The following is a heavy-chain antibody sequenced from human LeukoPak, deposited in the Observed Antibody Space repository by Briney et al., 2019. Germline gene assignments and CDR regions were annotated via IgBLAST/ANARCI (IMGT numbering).Heavy chain of an antibody. J-gene: IGHJ2*01. CDR3: TRGRYSSRWYCYWYFAL. Sequence: GASVKVSCKASGYTFTGYYMRWVRQAPGQGLEWMGWINPNSGGTNYAQTFQGWVTMTTDTSTSTAYMELSRLRSDDTAVYYCTRGRYSSRWYCYWYFALGGRGTLVTVP. D-gene: IGHD6-13*01. V-gene: IGHV1-2*04. CDR2: INPNSGGT. CDR1: GYTFTGYY.